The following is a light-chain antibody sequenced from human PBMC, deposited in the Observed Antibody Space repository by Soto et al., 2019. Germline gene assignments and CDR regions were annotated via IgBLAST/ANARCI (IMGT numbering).Light chain of an antibody. V-gene: IGKV1-39*01. J-gene: IGKJ2*01. CDR3: QQSYSTLYT. CDR1: QSISSY. CDR2: AAS. Sequence: DIQMTQSPPSLSASVGDRVTITCRASQSISSYLNWYQQRPGQAPKLLIYAASRLQSGVPSRFRGSGSGTDFTLTISSLQPEDFATYYCQQSYSTLYTFGQGNKLEIK.